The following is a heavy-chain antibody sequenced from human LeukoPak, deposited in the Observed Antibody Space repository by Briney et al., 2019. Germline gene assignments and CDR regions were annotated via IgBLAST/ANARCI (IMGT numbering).Heavy chain of an antibody. CDR2: ISGSGGNT. CDR1: GFIYSNYP. J-gene: IGHJ4*02. CDR3: VKGIFNPSYYFDY. D-gene: IGHD2-15*01. Sequence: GGSLRLSCAASGFIYSNYPMRWVRQAPGKGLEWVSSISGSGGNTYYADSVKGRFTISRDNSKNTLYLQMDSLRAGDTAVYYCVKGIFNPSYYFDYWGQGTAVTVSS. V-gene: IGHV3-23*01.